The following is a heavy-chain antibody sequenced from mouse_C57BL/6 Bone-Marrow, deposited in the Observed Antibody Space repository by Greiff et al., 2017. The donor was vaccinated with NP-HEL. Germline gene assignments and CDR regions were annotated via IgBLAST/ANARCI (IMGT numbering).Heavy chain of an antibody. Sequence: EVQLVESGGGLVQPKGSLKLSCAASGFSFNTYAMNWVRQAPGKGLEWVARIRSKSNNYATYYADSVKDRFTISRDDSESMLYLQMNNLKTEDTAMYYCVRQDDGYYNLLAYWGQGTLVTVSA. CDR3: VRQDDGYYNLLAY. CDR1: GFSFNTYA. J-gene: IGHJ3*01. CDR2: IRSKSNNYAT. D-gene: IGHD2-3*01. V-gene: IGHV10-1*01.